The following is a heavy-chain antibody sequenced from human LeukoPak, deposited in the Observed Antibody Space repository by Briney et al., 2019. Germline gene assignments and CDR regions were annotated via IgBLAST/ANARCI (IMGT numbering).Heavy chain of an antibody. CDR3: ARLPPRDGYTL. CDR2: IFYSGRT. D-gene: IGHD5-24*01. Sequence: SETLSLTCTVSGGSISGSTYYWGWIRQPPGKGLEWIGSIFYSGRTYYNPSLESRVAISVDTSTNQFSLKLSSVTATDTAMYYCARLPPRDGYTLWGQGTLVTVSS. V-gene: IGHV4-39*01. CDR1: GGSISGSTYY. J-gene: IGHJ4*02.